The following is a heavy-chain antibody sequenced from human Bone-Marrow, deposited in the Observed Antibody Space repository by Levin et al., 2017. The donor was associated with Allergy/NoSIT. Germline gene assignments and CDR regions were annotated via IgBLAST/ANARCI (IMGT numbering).Heavy chain of an antibody. Sequence: LSLTCAASGFPFSSYGMHWVRQAPGKGLEWVAVISYDGSNKYYADSVKGRFTISRDNSKNTLYLQMNSLRAEDTAVYYCAKSLNKGAVASIRFDPWGQGTLVTVSS. J-gene: IGHJ5*02. CDR3: AKSLNKGAVASIRFDP. CDR1: GFPFSSYG. CDR2: ISYDGSNK. D-gene: IGHD6-19*01. V-gene: IGHV3-30*18.